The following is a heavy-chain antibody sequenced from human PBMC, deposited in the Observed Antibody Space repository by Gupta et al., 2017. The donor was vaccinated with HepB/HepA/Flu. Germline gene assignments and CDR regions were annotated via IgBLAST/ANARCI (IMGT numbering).Heavy chain of an antibody. J-gene: IGHJ2*01. CDR2: VYHTGNT. Sequence: QVQLQESGPGLVKPSETLSLTCSVSNSSISTYYWSWIRQPPGGGLEWLGDVYHTGNTNYNPSLKSRLTILVDTSKDQFSLKLSSVTAADTAVYYCARRTGRYFRENWYFDLWGRGTLVSVSS. CDR3: ARRTGRYFRENWYFDL. D-gene: IGHD1-26*01. CDR1: NSSISTYY. V-gene: IGHV4-59*08.